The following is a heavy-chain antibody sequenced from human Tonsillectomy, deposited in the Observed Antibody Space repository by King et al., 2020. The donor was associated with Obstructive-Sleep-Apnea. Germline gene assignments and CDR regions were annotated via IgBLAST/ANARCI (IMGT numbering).Heavy chain of an antibody. CDR2: IETNGSTT. V-gene: IGHV3-74*01. Sequence: VQLVESGGGLVQPGGSLRLSCAGSGFTFSNYWMHWVRQAPGKGLVWVSHIETNGSTTTYADSGKGRFTISRDNAKNTLHLQMNSLRAEDTAVYYCARGARGYTYGWGQGTLVTVSS. CDR1: GFTFSNYW. J-gene: IGHJ4*02. D-gene: IGHD5-18*01. CDR3: ARGARGYTYG.